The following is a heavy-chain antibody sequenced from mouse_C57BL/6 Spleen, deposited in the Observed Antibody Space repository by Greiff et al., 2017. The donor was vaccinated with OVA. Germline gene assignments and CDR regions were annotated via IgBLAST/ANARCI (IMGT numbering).Heavy chain of an antibody. CDR1: GYTFTDYY. V-gene: IGHV1-26*01. CDR3: ARGGNYVDY. D-gene: IGHD1-1*01. J-gene: IGHJ2*01. Sequence: VQLQQSGPELVKPGASVKISCKASGYTFTDYYMNWVKQSHGKSLEWIGDINPNNGGTRYNQKFKGKATLTVDKSSSTAYMELRSLTSEDSAVXYCARGGNYVDYWGQGTTLTVSS. CDR2: INPNNGGT.